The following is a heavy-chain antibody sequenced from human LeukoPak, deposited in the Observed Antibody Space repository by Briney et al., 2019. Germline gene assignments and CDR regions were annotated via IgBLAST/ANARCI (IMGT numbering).Heavy chain of an antibody. CDR1: GGSISSYY. Sequence: SETLSLTCTVSGGSISSYYWSWIRQPPGKGLEWIGYIYYSGSTNYNPSLKSRVTISVDTSKNQFSLKLSPVTAADTAVYYCARVSLGTGTTAYYYYMDVWGKGTTVTVSS. V-gene: IGHV4-59*01. D-gene: IGHD3-16*02. CDR3: ARVSLGTGTTAYYYYMDV. J-gene: IGHJ6*03. CDR2: IYYSGST.